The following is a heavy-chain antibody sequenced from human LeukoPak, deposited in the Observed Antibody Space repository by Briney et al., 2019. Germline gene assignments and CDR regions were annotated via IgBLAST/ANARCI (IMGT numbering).Heavy chain of an antibody. D-gene: IGHD4-17*01. Sequence: GGSLRLSCAASGFTFSSYTMHWVRQAPGKGLEWVAVISYDGSSKYDAGSVKGRFTISRDNSKNTLYLQMNSLRAEDTAVYYCARGTTMTTPGDYWGQGTLVTVSS. V-gene: IGHV3-30*04. CDR2: ISYDGSSK. CDR3: ARGTTMTTPGDY. J-gene: IGHJ4*02. CDR1: GFTFSSYT.